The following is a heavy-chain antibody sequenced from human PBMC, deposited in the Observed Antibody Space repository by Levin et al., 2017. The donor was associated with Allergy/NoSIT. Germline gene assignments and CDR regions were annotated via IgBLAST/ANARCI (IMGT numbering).Heavy chain of an antibody. CDR3: ARGGDGYGY. D-gene: IGHD5-24*01. CDR1: GYTFTDYY. CDR2: ISPDSGGT. J-gene: IGHJ4*02. V-gene: IGHV1-2*02. Sequence: GASVKVSCKTSGYTFTDYYIHWVRQAPGQGLEWMGWISPDSGGTNYAQKFQGRVTMTRDTSISTAYMELNRLRSDDTAVYYCARGGDGYGYWGQGTLVTVSS.